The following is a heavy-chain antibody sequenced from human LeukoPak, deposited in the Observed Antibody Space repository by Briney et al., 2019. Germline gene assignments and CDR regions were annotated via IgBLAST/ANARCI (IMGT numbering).Heavy chain of an antibody. CDR3: ARRSAAKDAFDI. V-gene: IGHV3-74*01. Sequence: GGSLRLSCAASAFTFSSYWMHSVRQAPRKGLVWVSRIKSDGSSTSYADSVKGRFTISRDNAKNTLYLQMNSLRAEDPAVYYCARRSAAKDAFDIWGQGTMVTVSS. J-gene: IGHJ3*02. CDR2: IKSDGSST. D-gene: IGHD6-25*01. CDR1: AFTFSSYW.